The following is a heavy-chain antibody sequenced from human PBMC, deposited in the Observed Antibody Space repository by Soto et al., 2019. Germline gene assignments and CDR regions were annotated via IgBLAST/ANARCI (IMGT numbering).Heavy chain of an antibody. CDR1: GYTFTRYA. D-gene: IGHD6-25*01. V-gene: IGHV1-3*01. Sequence: GASVKVSCKTSGYTFTRYAMHWVRQAPGQRHEWMGWINGGNGNTKYAPKFQDRVTMSRDTSASTVYMELSSLTSEDTAVYYCARDCAATVNINFDNWGHGTLVAVSS. J-gene: IGHJ4*01. CDR2: INGGNGNT. CDR3: ARDCAATVNINFDN.